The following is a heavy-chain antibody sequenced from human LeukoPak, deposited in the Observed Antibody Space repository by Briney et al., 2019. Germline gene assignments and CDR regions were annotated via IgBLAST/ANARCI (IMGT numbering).Heavy chain of an antibody. CDR2: INPNSGGR. V-gene: IGHV1-2*02. CDR3: ARDRSYNWFDP. J-gene: IGHJ5*02. CDR1: GYTFTGYY. Sequence: ASVPVSCKASGYTFTGYYMHWVRQAPGQGLEWMGWINPNSGGRNYAQKFQGRVTMTRDTSISTAYMELSGLRSDDTAVYYCARDRSYNWFDPWGQGTLVTVFS.